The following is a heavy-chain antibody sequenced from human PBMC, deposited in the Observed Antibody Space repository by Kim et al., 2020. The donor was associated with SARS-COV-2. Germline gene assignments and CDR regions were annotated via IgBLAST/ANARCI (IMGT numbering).Heavy chain of an antibody. V-gene: IGHV3-30*04. CDR2: ISYDGSNK. D-gene: IGHD3-10*01. CDR3: ARDNVSVWFGELNLDY. CDR1: GFTFSSYA. J-gene: IGHJ4*02. Sequence: GGSLRLSCAASGFTFSSYAMHWVRQAPGKGLEWVAVISYDGSNKYYADSVKGRFTISRDNSKNTLYLQMNSLRAEDTAVYYCARDNVSVWFGELNLDYWGQGTLVTVSS.